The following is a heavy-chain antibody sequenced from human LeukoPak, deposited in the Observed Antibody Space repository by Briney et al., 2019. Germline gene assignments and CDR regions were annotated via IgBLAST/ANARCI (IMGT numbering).Heavy chain of an antibody. J-gene: IGHJ5*02. CDR3: ARASGDYYDSSGYYSPNWFDP. CDR2: INHSGST. Sequence: SETLSLTCAVYGGSFSGYYWSWIRQPPGKGLEWIGEINHSGSTNYNPSLKSRVTISADTSKNQFSLKLSSVTAADTAVYYCARASGDYYDSSGYYSPNWFDPWGQGTLVTVSS. V-gene: IGHV4-34*01. CDR1: GGSFSGYY. D-gene: IGHD3-22*01.